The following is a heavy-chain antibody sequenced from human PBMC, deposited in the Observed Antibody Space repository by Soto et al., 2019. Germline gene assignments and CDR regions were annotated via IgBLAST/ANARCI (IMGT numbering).Heavy chain of an antibody. D-gene: IGHD3-3*01. J-gene: IGHJ6*03. V-gene: IGHV5-51*01. Sequence: PGESLKISCKGSGYSFTSYWIGWVRQMPGKGLEWMGIIYPGDSDTRYSPSLQGQVTISADKSISTAYLQWSSLKASDTAMYYCARLAYYDFWSGYAYYLDVWGKGTTVTVSS. CDR2: IYPGDSDT. CDR3: ARLAYYDFWSGYAYYLDV. CDR1: GYSFTSYW.